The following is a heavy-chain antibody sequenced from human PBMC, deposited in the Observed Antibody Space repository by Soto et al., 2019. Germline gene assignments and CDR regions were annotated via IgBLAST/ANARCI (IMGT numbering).Heavy chain of an antibody. CDR1: GFSFNSYA. Sequence: EVQLLESGGGLIQPGGSLRLSCSGSGFSFNSYAMMWVRQAPGKGLEWVSVISGSGGSSYFADSAKGRFTISRDNSKNMLYLEMNSLRAEDTARYFCAKGSIEYSASVDYWGQGTLVIVSS. V-gene: IGHV3-23*01. J-gene: IGHJ4*02. CDR2: ISGSGGSS. CDR3: AKGSIEYSASVDY. D-gene: IGHD5-12*01.